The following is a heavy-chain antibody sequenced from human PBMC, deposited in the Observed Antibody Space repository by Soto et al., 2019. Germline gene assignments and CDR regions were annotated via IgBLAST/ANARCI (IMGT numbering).Heavy chain of an antibody. CDR3: ARGAMANFDY. Sequence: SVKVSCKASGGTFCSQGIAWVRQAPGQGLEWMGGFIAMLGTPTYAKKVQGRATISADESLTSSYLELRSLRSEDTGVYFCARGAMANFDYWGQGTVVTISS. CDR2: FIAMLGTP. V-gene: IGHV1-69*13. J-gene: IGHJ4*02. CDR1: GGTFCSQG. D-gene: IGHD5-18*01.